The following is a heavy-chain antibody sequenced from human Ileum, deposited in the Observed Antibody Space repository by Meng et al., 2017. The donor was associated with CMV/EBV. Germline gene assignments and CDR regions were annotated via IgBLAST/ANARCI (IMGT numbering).Heavy chain of an antibody. V-gene: IGHV4-39*01. Sequence: SGGSISSASYYWGWIRQPPGKGLEWIGTLFYSGFTYYDPSLKSRVTISVDTSKNQFSLKLSSVTAADTAVYYCARLKEVAGSVFSGYWGQGTLVTVSS. CDR3: ARLKEVAGSVFSGY. D-gene: IGHD6-19*01. J-gene: IGHJ4*02. CDR1: GGSISSASYY. CDR2: LFYSGFT.